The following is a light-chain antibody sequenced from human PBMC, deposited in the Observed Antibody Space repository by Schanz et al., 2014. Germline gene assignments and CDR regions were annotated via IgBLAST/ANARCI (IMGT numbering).Light chain of an antibody. CDR3: QQYLNWPIT. V-gene: IGKV3-15*01. J-gene: IGKJ5*01. Sequence: EIVMTQSPATLSVSPGERATLSCRASQSVTNNLAWYQQKPGQAPRLLINGASTRATGIPARFSGSGSGTEFTLTISSLQSEDFAVYYCQQYLNWPITFGQGTRLEIK. CDR2: GAS. CDR1: QSVTNN.